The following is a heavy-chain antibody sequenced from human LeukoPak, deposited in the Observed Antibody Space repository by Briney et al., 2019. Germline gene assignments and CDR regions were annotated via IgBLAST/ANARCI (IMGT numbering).Heavy chain of an antibody. CDR3: ARGLPGYFDWLSYYFDY. CDR2: IYYSGST. V-gene: IGHV4-31*03. Sequence: SETLSLTCTVSGGSISSGGYYWSWIRQHPGEGLEWIGYIYYSGSTYYNPSLKSRVTISVDTSKNQFSLKLSSVTAADTAVYYCARGLPGYFDWLSYYFDYWGQGTLVTVSS. CDR1: GGSISSGGYY. D-gene: IGHD3-9*01. J-gene: IGHJ4*02.